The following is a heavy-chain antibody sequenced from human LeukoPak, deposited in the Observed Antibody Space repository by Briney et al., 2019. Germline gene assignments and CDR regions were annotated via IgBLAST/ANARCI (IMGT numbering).Heavy chain of an antibody. Sequence: PGGSLRLSCAASGFTFSSYAMHWVRQAPGKGLEWVSSISSSSSYIYYADSVKGRFTISRDNAKNSLYLQMNSPRAEDTAVYYCARDQGLGATIWYYWGQGTLVTVSS. CDR1: GFTFSSYA. V-gene: IGHV3-21*01. CDR3: ARDQGLGATIWYY. J-gene: IGHJ4*02. CDR2: ISSSSSYI. D-gene: IGHD5-12*01.